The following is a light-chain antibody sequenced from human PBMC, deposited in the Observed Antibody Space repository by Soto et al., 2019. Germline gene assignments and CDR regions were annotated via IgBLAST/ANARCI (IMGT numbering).Light chain of an antibody. J-gene: IGKJ2*01. CDR1: QSISSW. CDR3: QQYNSYRYT. Sequence: DIQMTQSPSTLSASVGDRVTITCRASQSISSWLAWYQQKPGKAPKLLIYKASSLESGVPSRFSGSGSGTEFTLTISSLQPDDFASYYCQQYNSYRYTFGQGTKADIK. V-gene: IGKV1-5*03. CDR2: KAS.